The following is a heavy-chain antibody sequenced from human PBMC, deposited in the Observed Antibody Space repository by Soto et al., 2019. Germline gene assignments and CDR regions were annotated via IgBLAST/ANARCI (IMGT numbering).Heavy chain of an antibody. D-gene: IGHD1-26*01. CDR1: GYTFTNYG. CDR2: ISAYNGNT. Sequence: QVQLVQSGTEVKKPGASVKVSCKASGYTFTNYGISWVRQAPGQGLEWMGWISAYNGNTDYAQKLPGRVTLTTDTSTSTAYLELKSLGSDDTAVYYCARDPLRWELDYWGQGTLVTVSS. V-gene: IGHV1-18*01. CDR3: ARDPLRWELDY. J-gene: IGHJ4*02.